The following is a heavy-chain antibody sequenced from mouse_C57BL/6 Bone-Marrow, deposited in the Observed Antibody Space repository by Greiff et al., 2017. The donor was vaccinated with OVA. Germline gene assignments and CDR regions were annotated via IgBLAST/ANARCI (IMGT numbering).Heavy chain of an antibody. D-gene: IGHD1-1*01. V-gene: IGHV7-3*01. CDR1: GFTFTDYY. J-gene: IGHJ4*01. CDR3: ASLYYYYGSSYAMDY. Sequence: EVKLVESGGGLVQPGGSLCLSCAASGFTFTDYYMSWVRQPPGKALEWLGFIRNKANGYTTEYIASVKGRFTISRDNSQSILYLQMNALRAEDSATYYCASLYYYYGSSYAMDYWGQGTSVTVSS. CDR2: IRNKANGYTT.